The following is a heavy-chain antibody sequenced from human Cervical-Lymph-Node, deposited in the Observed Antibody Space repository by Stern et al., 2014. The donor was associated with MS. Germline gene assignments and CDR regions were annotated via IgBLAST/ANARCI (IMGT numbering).Heavy chain of an antibody. CDR1: GFTFSSYW. Sequence: EDQLVESGGGLVQPGGSLRLSCAASGFTFSSYWMHWVRQAPGKGLVWVSRINTDGRSTNYADSVKGRVTISRDNAKNTLYLRMNSLRVEDTAVYYCARGTVAAAGTDYWGQGTLVTVSS. CDR3: ARGTVAAAGTDY. J-gene: IGHJ4*02. V-gene: IGHV3-74*02. D-gene: IGHD6-13*01. CDR2: INTDGRST.